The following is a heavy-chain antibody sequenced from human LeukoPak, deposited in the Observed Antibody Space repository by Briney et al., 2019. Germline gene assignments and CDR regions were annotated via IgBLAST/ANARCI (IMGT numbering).Heavy chain of an antibody. CDR1: GGSISSYY. J-gene: IGHJ4*02. Sequence: SETLSLTCTVSGGSISSYYWSWIRQPPGKGPEWIGYIYYSGSTNYNPSLKSRVTISVDTSKNQFSLKLGSVTAADTAVYYCARAVAGGGEFDYWGQGTLVTVSS. V-gene: IGHV4-59*01. CDR3: ARAVAGGGEFDY. D-gene: IGHD6-19*01. CDR2: IYYSGST.